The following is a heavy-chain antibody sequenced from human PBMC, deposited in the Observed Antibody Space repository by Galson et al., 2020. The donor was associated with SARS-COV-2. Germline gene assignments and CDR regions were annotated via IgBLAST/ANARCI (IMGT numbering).Heavy chain of an antibody. Sequence: GGSLRLSCRGSGYSFTSYWISWVRQMPGKGLEWMGRIDPSDSYTNYSPSFQGRVTISVDKSISTASLQWSGLKASDTAIYYWARLSVAVGGLVYYWGQGTLVTVSS. J-gene: IGHJ4*02. V-gene: IGHV5-10-1*01. CDR2: IDPSDSYT. CDR3: ARLSVAVGGLVYY. D-gene: IGHD6-19*01. CDR1: GYSFTSYW.